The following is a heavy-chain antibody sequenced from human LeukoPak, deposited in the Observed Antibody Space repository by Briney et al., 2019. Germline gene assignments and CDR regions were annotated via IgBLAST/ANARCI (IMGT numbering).Heavy chain of an antibody. CDR2: INPNSGGT. Sequence: ASVKVSCKASGYTFTGYYIHWVRQAPGQGLECVGCINPNSGGTNYAQKFQGRVTMTRDTSISTAYMELSRLRSDDTAVYYCARGGSGSYFSWFDPWGQGTLVTVSS. J-gene: IGHJ5*02. CDR1: GYTFTGYY. V-gene: IGHV1-2*02. CDR3: ARGGSGSYFSWFDP. D-gene: IGHD3-10*01.